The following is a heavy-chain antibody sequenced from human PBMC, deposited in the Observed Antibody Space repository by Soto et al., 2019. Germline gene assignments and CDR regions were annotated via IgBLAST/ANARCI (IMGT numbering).Heavy chain of an antibody. CDR1: GFTFINAW. J-gene: IGHJ4*02. D-gene: IGHD5-12*01. CDR3: TTTVIYSGYDWVFDY. V-gene: IGHV3-15*01. CDR2: IKSKTDGGTT. Sequence: EVQLVESGGGLVKPGWSLRLSCAASGFTFINAWMNWVRQAPGKGLEWVGRIKSKTDGGTTDYAAPVKGRFTISRDDSKNTLYLQMNSLKTEDTAVYYCTTTVIYSGYDWVFDYWGQGTLVTVSS.